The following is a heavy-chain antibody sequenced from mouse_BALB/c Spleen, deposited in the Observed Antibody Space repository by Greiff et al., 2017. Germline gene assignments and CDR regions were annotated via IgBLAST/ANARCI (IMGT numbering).Heavy chain of an antibody. D-gene: IGHD2-1*01. J-gene: IGHJ4*01. CDR1: GYTFTSYV. V-gene: IGHV1-14*01. Sequence: HLVESGPELVKPGASVKMSCKASGYTFTSYVMHWVKQKPGQGLEWIGYINPYNDGTKYNEKFKGKATLTSDKSSSTAYMELSSLTSEDSAVYYCARGPIYYGNYDAMDYWGQGTSLTVSS. CDR2: INPYNDGT. CDR3: ARGPIYYGNYDAMDY.